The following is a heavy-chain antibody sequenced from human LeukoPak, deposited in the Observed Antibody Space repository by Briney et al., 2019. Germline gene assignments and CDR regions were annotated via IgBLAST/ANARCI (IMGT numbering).Heavy chain of an antibody. V-gene: IGHV4-39*07. CDR2: IYYSGST. D-gene: IGHD6-19*01. J-gene: IGHJ4*02. CDR1: GGSISSSNYY. CDR3: ARNFSSGWFDY. Sequence: KPSETLSLTCIVSGGSISSSNYYWGRIRQPRGKGLEWIGSIYYSGSTSYNPSLKSRVTISVDTSKNQFSLKLGSVTAADTAVYYCARNFSSGWFDYWGQGTLVTVSS.